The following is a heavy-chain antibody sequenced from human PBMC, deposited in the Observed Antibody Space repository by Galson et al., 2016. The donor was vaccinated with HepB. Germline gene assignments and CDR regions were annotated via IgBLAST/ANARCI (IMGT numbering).Heavy chain of an antibody. CDR2: IYYSGST. D-gene: IGHD4-23*01. CDR3: ARVRYYGGNGIFDY. Sequence: TLSLTCTVSGGSVYSGVYYWSWIRQSPGKGLEWIGYIYYSGSTNYNPSLTSRVTISVDTSKNQFSLKLSSVTASDTAVYYCARVRYYGGNGIFDYWGQGTLVTVSS. J-gene: IGHJ4*02. V-gene: IGHV4-61*08. CDR1: GGSVYSGVYY.